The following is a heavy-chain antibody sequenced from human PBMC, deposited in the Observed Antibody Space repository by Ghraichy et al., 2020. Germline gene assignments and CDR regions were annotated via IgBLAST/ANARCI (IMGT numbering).Heavy chain of an antibody. V-gene: IGHV4-34*01. CDR3: ARGFTYYDFWSGYYTNYFDD. Sequence: SETLSLTCAVYGGSFSGYYWSWIRQPPGKGLEWIGEINHSGSTNYNPTLKSRVTISVDTSKNQFSLKLSSVTAADTAVYYCARGFTYYDFWSGYYTNYFDDWGQGTLVTVSS. CDR1: GGSFSGYY. D-gene: IGHD3-3*01. J-gene: IGHJ4*02. CDR2: INHSGST.